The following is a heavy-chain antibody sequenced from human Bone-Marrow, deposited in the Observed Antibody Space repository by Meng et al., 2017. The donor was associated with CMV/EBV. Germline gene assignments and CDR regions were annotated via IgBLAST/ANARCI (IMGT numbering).Heavy chain of an antibody. CDR2: IWYDGSSK. CDR3: AKDLEDYYDSSGPPGPFDY. Sequence: GESLKISCAASGFTFSSYGMHWVRQAPGKGLEWVAVIWYDGSSKYYADSVKGRFTISRDNSKNTLYLQMNSLRAEDTAVYYCAKDLEDYYDSSGPPGPFDYWGQGTRVTGSS. V-gene: IGHV3-33*06. J-gene: IGHJ4*02. D-gene: IGHD3-22*01. CDR1: GFTFSSYG.